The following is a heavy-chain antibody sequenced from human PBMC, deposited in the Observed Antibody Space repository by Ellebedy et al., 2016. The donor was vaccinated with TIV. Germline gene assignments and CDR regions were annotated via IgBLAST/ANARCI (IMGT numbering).Heavy chain of an antibody. J-gene: IGHJ5*02. V-gene: IGHV4-59*01. CDR2: IYYSGST. CDR1: GGSISSYY. Sequence: MPSETLSLTCTVSGGSISSYYWSWIRQPPGKGLEWIWYIYYSGSTNYNPSLKSRVTISVDTSKNQFSLKLSSVTAADTAVYYCARGYSSGWYNWFDPWGQGTLVTVSS. D-gene: IGHD6-19*01. CDR3: ARGYSSGWYNWFDP.